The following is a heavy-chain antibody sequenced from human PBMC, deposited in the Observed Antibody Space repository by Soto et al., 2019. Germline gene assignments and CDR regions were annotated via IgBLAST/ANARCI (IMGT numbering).Heavy chain of an antibody. V-gene: IGHV1-2*02. CDR2: IHPNSGGT. J-gene: IGHJ6*01. Sequence: ASVKVSCKASGYTFTGYHIHWVRQAPGQGLDWMGWIHPNSGGTSYAQEFQGRVTMTRDTSISTAYMELTSLRSDDTAHYYCARGIQPPTLSPWDVWGPGTSVTVSS. CDR1: GYTFTGYH. D-gene: IGHD1-1*01. CDR3: ARGIQPPTLSPWDV.